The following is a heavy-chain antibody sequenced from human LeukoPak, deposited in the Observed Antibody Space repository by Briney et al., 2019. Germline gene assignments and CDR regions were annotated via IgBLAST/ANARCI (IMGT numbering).Heavy chain of an antibody. Sequence: AASVKVSCKASGGTFSSYAISWVRQAPGQGLEWMGGIIPIFGTANYAQKFQGRVTITTDESTSTAYMELSSLRSEDTAVYYCARVYYDFWSGYLYSADYWYFDLWGRGTLVTVSS. CDR3: ARVYYDFWSGYLYSADYWYFDL. J-gene: IGHJ2*01. CDR2: IIPIFGTA. CDR1: GGTFSSYA. D-gene: IGHD3-3*01. V-gene: IGHV1-69*05.